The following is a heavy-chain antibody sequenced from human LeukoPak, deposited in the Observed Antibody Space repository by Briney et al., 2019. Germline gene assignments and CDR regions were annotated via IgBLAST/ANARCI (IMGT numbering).Heavy chain of an antibody. D-gene: IGHD6-13*01. J-gene: IGHJ5*02. Sequence: GRSLRLSCAASGFTFDDYAMHWVRQAPGKGLEWVSGISWNSGSIGYADSVKGRFTISRDNAKNSLYLQMNSLRAEDTALYYCAKDIGQQLVRAMNWFDPWGQGTLVTVSS. CDR2: ISWNSGSI. V-gene: IGHV3-9*01. CDR1: GFTFDDYA. CDR3: AKDIGQQLVRAMNWFDP.